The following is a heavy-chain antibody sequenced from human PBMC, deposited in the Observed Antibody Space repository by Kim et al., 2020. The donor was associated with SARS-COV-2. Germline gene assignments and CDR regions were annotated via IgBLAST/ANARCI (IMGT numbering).Heavy chain of an antibody. CDR2: ISWNSGSI. Sequence: GGSLRLSCAASGFTFGDYAMHWVRQAPGKGLEWVSGISWNSGSIGYADSVKGRFTISRDNAKNSLYLQMNSLRAEDTALYYCASLIYDFWSGPAKGGGPWGQGTLVTVSS. J-gene: IGHJ5*02. D-gene: IGHD3-3*01. V-gene: IGHV3-9*01. CDR1: GFTFGDYA. CDR3: ASLIYDFWSGPAKGGGP.